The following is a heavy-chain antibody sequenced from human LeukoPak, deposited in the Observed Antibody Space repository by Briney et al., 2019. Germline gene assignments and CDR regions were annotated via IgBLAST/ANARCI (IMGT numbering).Heavy chain of an antibody. D-gene: IGHD3-10*01. CDR2: ITNNGRYT. Sequence: GGSLRLSCAASGFSFSSSAMHWVRQAQGKGLKCVSDITNNGRYTYYANSVKSRFTISRDNSKNKLYLQMGSLRTEDTAVYYCAGGSLYGLYDYWRRGTLVGVSS. J-gene: IGHJ4*02. CDR1: GFSFSSSA. V-gene: IGHV3-64*01. CDR3: AGGSLYGLYDY.